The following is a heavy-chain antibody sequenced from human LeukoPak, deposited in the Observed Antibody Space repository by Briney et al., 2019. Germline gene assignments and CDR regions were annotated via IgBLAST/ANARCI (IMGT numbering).Heavy chain of an antibody. CDR3: AKVAKYYYGSETYYFFDY. V-gene: IGHV3-7*01. J-gene: IGHJ4*02. D-gene: IGHD3-10*01. CDR1: GFTLSTYW. CDR2: IRQDGSEK. Sequence: GGSLRLSCAASGFTLSTYWMSWVRQAPGKGPEWVANIRQDGSEKYYVDSVKGRFTISRDNAKNSLYLQMNSLRVEDTAVYYCAKVAKYYYGSETYYFFDYWGQGTLVTASS.